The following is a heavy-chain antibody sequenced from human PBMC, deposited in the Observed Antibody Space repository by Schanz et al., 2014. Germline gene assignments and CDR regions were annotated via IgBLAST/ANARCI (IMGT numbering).Heavy chain of an antibody. Sequence: QVQLVQSGAEVKKPGSSVKVSCKASGGTFSSSTLTWVRQAPGQGLEWMGRIIPILDKTNYAQKFQGRVTKTADKSTSTVYMEVSGLRSEDTAVYYCAKVDRTRYYAMDVWGQGTTVTVSS. J-gene: IGHJ6*02. CDR2: IIPILDKT. D-gene: IGHD3-9*01. V-gene: IGHV1-69*08. CDR1: GGTFSSST. CDR3: AKVDRTRYYAMDV.